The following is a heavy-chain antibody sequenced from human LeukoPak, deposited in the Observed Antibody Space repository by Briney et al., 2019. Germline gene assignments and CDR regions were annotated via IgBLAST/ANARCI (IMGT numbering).Heavy chain of an antibody. CDR1: GYTLSELS. V-gene: IGHV1-24*01. J-gene: IGHJ4*02. CDR2: FDPEDGET. D-gene: IGHD6-6*01. Sequence: ASVKVSCKVSGYTLSELSMHWVRQAPGKGLEWMGGFDPEDGETVYALKFQGRVTMTEDTSTDTAFMELSRLRSEDTAVYYCAKDYSSSLDYWGQGTLVTVSS. CDR3: AKDYSSSLDY.